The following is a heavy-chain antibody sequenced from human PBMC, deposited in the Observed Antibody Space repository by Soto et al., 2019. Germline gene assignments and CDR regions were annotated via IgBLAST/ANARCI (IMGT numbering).Heavy chain of an antibody. J-gene: IGHJ4*02. Sequence: DVQLVRSGGGLVQPGGSLRLSCVASGFPFSSYAMHWVRQAPGKGLEWISYINGASTTTFYADSVKGRFTVSRDNAKNSVYLQMSSLRHEDTAFYYCARDLSHWGQGMLVTVSS. V-gene: IGHV3-48*02. CDR3: ARDLSH. CDR1: GFPFSSYA. CDR2: INGASTTT.